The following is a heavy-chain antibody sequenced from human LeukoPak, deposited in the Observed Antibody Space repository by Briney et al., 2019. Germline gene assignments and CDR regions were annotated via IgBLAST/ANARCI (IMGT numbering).Heavy chain of an antibody. CDR2: IYYSGNT. Sequence: SETLSLTCSVSGDSIAATSYYWAWIRQPPGKGLEWIGSIYYSGNTNYDPSLQSRVTMSVATSNNQFSLSLSSVTAADTAVFYCARHIRYTYDPNRFQTCGEGALVTVSS. D-gene: IGHD5-12*01. CDR3: ARHIRYTYDPNRFQT. V-gene: IGHV4-39*01. J-gene: IGHJ5*02. CDR1: GDSIAATSYY.